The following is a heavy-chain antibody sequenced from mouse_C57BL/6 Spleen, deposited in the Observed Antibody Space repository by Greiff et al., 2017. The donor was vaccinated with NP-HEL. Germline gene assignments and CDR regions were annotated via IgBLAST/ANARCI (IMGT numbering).Heavy chain of an antibody. Sequence: EVQGVESGGDLVEPGGSLKLSCAASGFTFSSYGMSWVRQTPDKRLEWVATISSGGSYTYYPDSVKGRFTISRDNAKNTLYLQMSSLKSEDTAMYYCARHYYGSSPYFDYWGQGTTLTVSS. V-gene: IGHV5-6*01. CDR2: ISSGGSYT. CDR1: GFTFSSYG. D-gene: IGHD1-1*01. J-gene: IGHJ2*01. CDR3: ARHYYGSSPYFDY.